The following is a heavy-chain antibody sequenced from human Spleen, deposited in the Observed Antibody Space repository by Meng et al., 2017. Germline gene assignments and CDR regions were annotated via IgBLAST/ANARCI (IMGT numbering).Heavy chain of an antibody. CDR3: ARLSIKCTNCVDP. J-gene: IGHJ5*02. V-gene: IGHV3-53*01. D-gene: IGHD2-8*01. CDR1: GFTVSSNY. CDR2: LYGDGTT. Sequence: EVQLGESGGGLIQPGGSLRLSCAASGFTVSSNYMNWIRQAPGKGLEWVSVLYGDGTTYYAHSVKGRFTLSRDNSKNTLYLQMNNLRAEDTAVYYCARLSIKCTNCVDPWGQGTLVTVSS.